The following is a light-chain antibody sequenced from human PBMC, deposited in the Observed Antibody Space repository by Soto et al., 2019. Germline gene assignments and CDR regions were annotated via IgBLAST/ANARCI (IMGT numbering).Light chain of an antibody. CDR3: QQYVDLPST. CDR2: GAS. CDR1: QSLTINY. J-gene: IGKJ2*01. V-gene: IGKV3-20*01. Sequence: EVVLTQSPGTLSLSPGERATLSCRASQSLTINYLAWYQQKPGQAPRLLIYGASSRATGIPDRFSGSGSGTDFTLTISRLEPEDFAVYYCQQYVDLPSTFGQGTKLEIK.